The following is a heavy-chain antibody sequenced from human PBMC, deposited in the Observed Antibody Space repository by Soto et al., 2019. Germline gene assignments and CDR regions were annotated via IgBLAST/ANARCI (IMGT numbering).Heavy chain of an antibody. CDR3: AKDKGPYSYGPYGMDV. CDR2: ISYDGSNK. Sequence: QVQLVESGGGVVQPGRSLRLSCAASGFTFSGYGMHWVRQAPGKVLEWVALISYDGSNKYYADSVKGRLTISRDNSKNTLYLQMNSLRAEDAAVYYCAKDKGPYSYGPYGMDVWGQGTTVTVSS. V-gene: IGHV3-30*18. J-gene: IGHJ6*02. D-gene: IGHD5-18*01. CDR1: GFTFSGYG.